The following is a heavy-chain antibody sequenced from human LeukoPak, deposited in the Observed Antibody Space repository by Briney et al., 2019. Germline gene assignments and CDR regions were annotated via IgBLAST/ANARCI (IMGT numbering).Heavy chain of an antibody. CDR3: ARDEDDFWSGYHDYYYGMDV. CDR1: GFTFSSYS. V-gene: IGHV3-48*01. CDR2: ISSSSSTI. Sequence: PGGSLRLSCAASGFTFSSYSMNWVRQAPGKGLEWVSYISSSSSTIYYADSVKGRFTISRDNAKNPLYLQMNSLRAEDTAVYYCARDEDDFWSGYHDYYYGMDVWGQGTTVTVSS. D-gene: IGHD3-3*01. J-gene: IGHJ6*02.